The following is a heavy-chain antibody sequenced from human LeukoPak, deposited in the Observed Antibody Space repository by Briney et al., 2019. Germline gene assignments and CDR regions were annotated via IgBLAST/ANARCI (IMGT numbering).Heavy chain of an antibody. CDR2: INHSGTT. D-gene: IGHD6-13*01. CDR3: AVSAAGLFDP. Sequence: SETLSLTCAVYGGSFSAYYWTWIRQPPGKGLEWLGEINHSGTTNYNPSLKSRVTISVDTSKNQFSLRLNSVTAADASVYYCAVSAAGLFDPWGQGTLVTVSS. V-gene: IGHV4-34*01. CDR1: GGSFSAYY. J-gene: IGHJ5*02.